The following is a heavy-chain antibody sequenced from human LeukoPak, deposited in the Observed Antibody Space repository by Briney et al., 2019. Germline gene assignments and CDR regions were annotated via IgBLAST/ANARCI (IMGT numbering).Heavy chain of an antibody. D-gene: IGHD3-3*01. J-gene: IGHJ4*02. CDR3: ARGRDDFWSGYYLDY. Sequence: SETLSLTCTVSGGSISSGSYYWSWIRQPAGKGLEWIGRIYTSGSTNYNPSLKSRVTISVDTSKNQFSLKLSSVTAADTAVYYCARGRDDFWSGYYLDYWGQGTLVTVSS. CDR1: GGSISSGSYY. V-gene: IGHV4-61*02. CDR2: IYTSGST.